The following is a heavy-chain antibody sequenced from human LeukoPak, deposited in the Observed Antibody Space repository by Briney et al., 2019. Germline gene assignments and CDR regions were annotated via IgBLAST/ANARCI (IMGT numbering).Heavy chain of an antibody. CDR3: AAYRGAHHKTFDY. CDR2: ISTSSSYI. D-gene: IGHD1-26*01. V-gene: IGHV3-21*04. CDR1: GFTFSSYS. Sequence: GGSLRLSCAASGFTFSSYSMNWVRQAPGKGLEWVSSISTSSSYIYYEDSVKGRFTISRDDAKNSLDLQMNSLRVEDTAVYYCAAYRGAHHKTFDYWGRGTLVTVSS. J-gene: IGHJ4*02.